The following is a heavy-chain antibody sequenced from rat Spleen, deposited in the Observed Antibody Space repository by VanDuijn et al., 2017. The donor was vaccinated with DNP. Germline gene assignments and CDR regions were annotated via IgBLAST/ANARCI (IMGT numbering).Heavy chain of an antibody. V-gene: IGHV5-58*01. Sequence: EVQLAESGGGLVQPGRSLKLSCAASGFTFSSYWMFWIRQAPGKGLEWVASINTDGGSTYYPDSVKGRFTISRDNAENTVYLQMSSLRSEDTATYYCASWAPIAPLSTSNYWGQGVMVTVSS. CDR3: ASWAPIAPLSTSNY. CDR2: INTDGGST. D-gene: IGHD1-2*01. CDR1: GFTFSSYW. J-gene: IGHJ2*01.